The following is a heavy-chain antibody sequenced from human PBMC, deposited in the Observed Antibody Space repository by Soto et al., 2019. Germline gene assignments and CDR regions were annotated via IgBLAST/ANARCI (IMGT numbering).Heavy chain of an antibody. D-gene: IGHD2-15*01. CDR1: GFTFSSYG. CDR2: ISYDGSNK. CDR3: AKDLKFYSYYYYGMDV. V-gene: IGHV3-30*18. Sequence: QVQLVESGGGVVQPGMSLRLSCAASGFTFSSYGMHWVRQAPGKGLEWVAVISYDGSNKYYADSVKGRFTISRDNSKNTLYVQMNSLRGEDTAVYYCAKDLKFYSYYYYGMDVWGQGTTVTVSS. J-gene: IGHJ6*02.